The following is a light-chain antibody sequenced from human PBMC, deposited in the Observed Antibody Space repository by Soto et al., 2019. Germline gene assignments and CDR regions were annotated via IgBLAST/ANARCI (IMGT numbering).Light chain of an antibody. J-gene: IGKJ1*01. V-gene: IGKV3-15*01. Sequence: EIVMTQSPATLSVSPGERVTLSCRASQSLSSNLAWYQQKPGQAPRLLMYGASTRATGIPARFGGSGSGTEFALTISSLQSADFAVYYYQHYNEWPHTFGQGTKVEVK. CDR1: QSLSSN. CDR3: QHYNEWPHT. CDR2: GAS.